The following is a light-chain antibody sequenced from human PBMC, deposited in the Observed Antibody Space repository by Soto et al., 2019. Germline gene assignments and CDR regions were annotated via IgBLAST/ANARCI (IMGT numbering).Light chain of an antibody. CDR2: GAS. J-gene: IGKJ5*01. CDR3: QKFGSSPPIT. V-gene: IGKV3-20*01. Sequence: EIVLTQSPGTLALSPGQRATLSCRASQSVSSSYLAWYQQKPCQAPRLLIYGASSRATGIPDRLSGSGSGTDFTLPISRLEAEDFEAYYCQKFGSSPPITFGQGTRLEI. CDR1: QSVSSSY.